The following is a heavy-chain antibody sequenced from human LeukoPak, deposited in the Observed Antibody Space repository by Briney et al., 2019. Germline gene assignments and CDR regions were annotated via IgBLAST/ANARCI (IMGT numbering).Heavy chain of an antibody. CDR2: IYYSGST. D-gene: IGHD6-19*01. Sequence: SETLSLTCTVSGGSISSSSYYWGWIRQPPGKGLEWIGSIYYSGSTYYNPSLKSRVTLSVDTSKNQFSLKLSSVTAADTAVYYCASSAAVAGWGVFDYWGQGALVTVSS. CDR1: GGSISSSSYY. J-gene: IGHJ4*02. CDR3: ASSAAVAGWGVFDY. V-gene: IGHV4-39*01.